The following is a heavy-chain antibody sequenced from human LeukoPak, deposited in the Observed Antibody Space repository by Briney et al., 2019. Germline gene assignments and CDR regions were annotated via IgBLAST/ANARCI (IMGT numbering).Heavy chain of an antibody. CDR3: ARETYYYGSGSYPFDY. V-gene: IGHV4-4*07. J-gene: IGHJ4*02. CDR2: IYTSGST. D-gene: IGHD3-10*01. Sequence: SETLSLTCTVSGGSISSYYWSLIRQPAGKGLEWIGRIYTSGSTNYNPSLKSRVTMSVDTSKNQFSLKLTSVTAADTAVYYCARETYYYGSGSYPFDYWGQGTLVTVSS. CDR1: GGSISSYY.